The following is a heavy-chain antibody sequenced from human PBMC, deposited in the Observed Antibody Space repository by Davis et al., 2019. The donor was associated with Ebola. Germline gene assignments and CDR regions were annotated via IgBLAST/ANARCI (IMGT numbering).Heavy chain of an antibody. Sequence: HSQTLSLTCAISGDSVSGGSGAWNWLRQSPSRGLEWLGRTYYSSKWYNDYAAYVKSRITINPDTSQNQVSLQLSSVTPEDTAVYYCARGWLRGYLDSWGQGILVTVSS. J-gene: IGHJ4*02. CDR3: ARGWLRGYLDS. CDR2: TYYSSKWYN. D-gene: IGHD5-12*01. CDR1: GDSVSGGSGA. V-gene: IGHV6-1*01.